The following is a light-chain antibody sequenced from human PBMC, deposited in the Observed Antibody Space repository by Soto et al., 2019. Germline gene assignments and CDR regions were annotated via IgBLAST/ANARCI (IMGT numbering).Light chain of an antibody. V-gene: IGLV2-23*01. CDR3: SSYAGSSTFVV. CDR1: SSDVGSYNL. Sequence: QSVLTQPASVSGSPGQSITISCTGTSSDVGSYNLVSWYQQHPGKAPKLMIYEGSKRPSGVSNRFSGSKSGNTASLTISGLQVEDEADYYCSSYAGSSTFVVFGEGPSSPS. J-gene: IGLJ2*01. CDR2: EGS.